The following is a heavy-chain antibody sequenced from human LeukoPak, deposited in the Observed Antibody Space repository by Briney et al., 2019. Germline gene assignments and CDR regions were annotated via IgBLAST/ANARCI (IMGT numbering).Heavy chain of an antibody. Sequence: SETLSLTCAVSGGSISSSNWWSWVRQPPGKGLEWIGEIYHSGSTNYNPSPKSRVTISVDKSKNQFSLKLSSVTAADTAVYYCARDSRRYYYDSSGYNDYWGQGTLVTVSS. V-gene: IGHV4-4*02. CDR3: ARDSRRYYYDSSGYNDY. CDR1: GGSISSSNW. CDR2: IYHSGST. J-gene: IGHJ4*02. D-gene: IGHD3-22*01.